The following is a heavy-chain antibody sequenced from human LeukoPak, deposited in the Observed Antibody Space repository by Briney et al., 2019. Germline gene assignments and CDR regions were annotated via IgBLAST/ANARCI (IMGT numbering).Heavy chain of an antibody. D-gene: IGHD6-19*01. CDR1: GGSFSGYY. CDR2: INHSGST. CDR3: ARLRYSSGQDY. J-gene: IGHJ4*02. V-gene: IGHV4-34*01. Sequence: PSETLSLTCAVYGGSFSGYYWSWIRQPPGKGLEWIGEINHSGSTNYNPSLKSRVTISVDTSKSQFSLKLSSVTAADTAVYYCARLRYSSGQDYWGQGTLVTVSS.